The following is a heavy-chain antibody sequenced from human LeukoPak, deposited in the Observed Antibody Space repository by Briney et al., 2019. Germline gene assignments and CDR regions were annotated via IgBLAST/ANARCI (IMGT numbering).Heavy chain of an antibody. D-gene: IGHD1-26*01. CDR3: ATSGGYYQFDY. CDR2: IYSGGST. J-gene: IGHJ4*02. Sequence: PGGSLRLSCAASGFTSSSNYMNWVRQAPGKGLEWVSVIYSGGSTYYVDSVKGRFTISRDNSKNTLYLQMNSLRADDTAVYYCATSGGYYQFDYWGQGTLVTVSS. CDR1: GFTSSSNY. V-gene: IGHV3-53*01.